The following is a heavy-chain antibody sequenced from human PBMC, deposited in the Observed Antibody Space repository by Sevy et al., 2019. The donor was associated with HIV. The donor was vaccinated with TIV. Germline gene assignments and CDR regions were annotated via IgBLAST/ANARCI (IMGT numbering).Heavy chain of an antibody. CDR2: ISYDGSLK. V-gene: IGHV3-30*03. CDR3: AREHPGYSPFDN. J-gene: IGHJ4*02. Sequence: GGSLRLSCAGSGFTFSTYAMHWVRQAPGKGLEWLAVISYDGSLKFHTDSVRGRFTISRDNSKNTVYLQMNSLRAEDTAVYYCAREHPGYSPFDNWGQGTLVTVSS. D-gene: IGHD5-12*01. CDR1: GFTFSTYA.